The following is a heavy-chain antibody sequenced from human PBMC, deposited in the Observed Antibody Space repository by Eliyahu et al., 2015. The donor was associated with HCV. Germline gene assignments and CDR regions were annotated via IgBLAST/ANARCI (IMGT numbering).Heavy chain of an antibody. Sequence: QVQLQQWGAGLLRPSETLSLTCGLYGGSFSGYYWSWIRQPPGEGLEWIGEIHQSQRTNYNPSLKSRVTISIDTSKNQFSLIVSSVTAADTAIYYCARGPFLMETSDDGLDIWGHGTWVTVSS. V-gene: IGHV4-34*01. CDR1: GGSFSGYY. D-gene: IGHD1-1*01. J-gene: IGHJ3*02. CDR3: ARGPFLMETSDDGLDI. CDR2: IHQSQRT.